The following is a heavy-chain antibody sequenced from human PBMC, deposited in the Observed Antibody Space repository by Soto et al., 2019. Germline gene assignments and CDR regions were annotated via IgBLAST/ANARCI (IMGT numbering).Heavy chain of an antibody. CDR1: GFTFFSYG. D-gene: IGHD3-3*01. CDR2: ISYDGSNK. CDR3: AKDRPGAIYVEARSGIDY. Sequence: QPGGSLRLPCAASGFTFFSYGMHWVRQAPGKGLEWVAVISYDGSNKYYGDSVKGRFTISRDNSKNTLYLQMNSLRADDTAVYYCAKDRPGAIYVEARSGIDYWGQGTLVTVSS. J-gene: IGHJ4*02. V-gene: IGHV3-30*18.